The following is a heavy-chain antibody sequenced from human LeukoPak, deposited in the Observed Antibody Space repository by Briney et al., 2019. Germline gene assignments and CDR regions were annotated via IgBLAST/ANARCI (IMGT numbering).Heavy chain of an antibody. J-gene: IGHJ3*02. CDR2: IWYDGSNK. D-gene: IGHD5-12*01. Sequence: SGGSLRLSSAASGFTFSSYGMHCVRQATGKGLEWVAVIWYDGSNKYYADSVKGRFTISRDNSKNTLYLQMNRLRDEDTAVYYCASGVVDNDAFDIWGQGTMVTVSS. CDR3: ASGVVDNDAFDI. CDR1: GFTFSSYG. V-gene: IGHV3-33*01.